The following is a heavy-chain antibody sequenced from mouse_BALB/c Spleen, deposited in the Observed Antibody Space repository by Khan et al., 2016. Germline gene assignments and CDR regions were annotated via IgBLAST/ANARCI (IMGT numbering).Heavy chain of an antibody. CDR3: ARSSSGYWYYFDY. CDR1: GYSITSHYS. J-gene: IGHJ2*01. Sequence: VQLKESGPDLVKPSQSLSLTCTVTGYSITSHYSWHWIRHFPGNKLEWMGYIYYSGSPNYNPSLKSRISITRDTSKNQFFLQLNSVTNKATATSYCARSSSGYWYYFDYWRQGTTLTVSS. D-gene: IGHD3-1*01. V-gene: IGHV3-1*02. CDR2: IYYSGSP.